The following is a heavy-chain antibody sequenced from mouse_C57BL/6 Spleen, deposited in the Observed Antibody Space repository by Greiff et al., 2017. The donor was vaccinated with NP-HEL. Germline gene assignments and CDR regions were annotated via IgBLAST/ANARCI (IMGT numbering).Heavy chain of an antibody. CDR2: VWSGGST. CDR3: ASGNPYAMDY. J-gene: IGHJ4*01. D-gene: IGHD2-1*01. Sequence: QVQLKESGPGLVQPSQSLSITCTVSGFSLTSYGVHWVRQSPGKGLAWLGVVWSGGSTDYNAAFISRLSISKDNSKSQVFFKMNSLQADDTAIYYCASGNPYAMDYWGQGTSVTVSS. V-gene: IGHV2-2*01. CDR1: GFSLTSYG.